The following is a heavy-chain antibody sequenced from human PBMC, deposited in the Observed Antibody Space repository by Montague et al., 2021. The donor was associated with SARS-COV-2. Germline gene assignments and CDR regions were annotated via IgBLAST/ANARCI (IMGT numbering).Heavy chain of an antibody. V-gene: IGHV3-53*01. J-gene: IGHJ6*02. D-gene: IGHD5-24*01. CDR2: IYGGGST. Sequence: SLRLSCAASGFTVSSNYMSWVRQAPGKGLEWVSVIYGGGSTYYADSVKGRFTITSDNSKNTLYLQLNSLRAEDTAVYYCARDSMAYGMDVWGQGTTVTVSS. CDR3: ARDSMAYGMDV. CDR1: GFTVSSNY.